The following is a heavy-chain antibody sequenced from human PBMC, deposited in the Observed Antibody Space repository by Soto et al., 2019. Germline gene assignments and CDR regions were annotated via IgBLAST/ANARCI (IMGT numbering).Heavy chain of an antibody. Sequence: GASVKVSCKASGFTFTSSAMQWVRQAPGQGLEWIAIIDPSGGNTNYAQKFQGRVTLARDTFTNTVYMELSSLRSEDTAIYYCARGLAAGDYWGQGTLVTVSS. CDR3: ARGLAAGDY. J-gene: IGHJ4*02. V-gene: IGHV1-46*01. CDR2: IDPSGGNT. D-gene: IGHD6-13*01. CDR1: GFTFTSSA.